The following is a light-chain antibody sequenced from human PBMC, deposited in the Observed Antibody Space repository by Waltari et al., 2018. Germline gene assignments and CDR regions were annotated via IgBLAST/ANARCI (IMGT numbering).Light chain of an antibody. CDR3: VLYYNGVRV. CDR2: DTS. CDR1: TGAVTSGHF. Sequence: QAVVTQEPSLTVSPGGTVTLTCGSSTGAVTSGHFPYWFQQKPGQAPRTLIYDTSNKHSWTPARCSGALRGGKAALTLSGVQPEDEAEYYCVLYYNGVRVFGGGTKLTVL. J-gene: IGLJ3*02. V-gene: IGLV7-46*01.